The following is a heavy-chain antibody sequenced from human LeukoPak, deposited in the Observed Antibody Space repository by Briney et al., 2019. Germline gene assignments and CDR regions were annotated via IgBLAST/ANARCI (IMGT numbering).Heavy chain of an antibody. V-gene: IGHV4-61*01. Sequence: KTSETLSLTCTVSGGSISSGSYYWSWIRQPPGKGLEWIGYIYYSGSTNYNPSLKSRVTISVDTSKNQFSLKLSSVTAADTAVYYCARSTPARSGSYDYWGQGTLVTVSS. CDR3: ARSTPARSGSYDY. CDR2: IYYSGST. D-gene: IGHD1-26*01. J-gene: IGHJ4*02. CDR1: GGSISSGSYY.